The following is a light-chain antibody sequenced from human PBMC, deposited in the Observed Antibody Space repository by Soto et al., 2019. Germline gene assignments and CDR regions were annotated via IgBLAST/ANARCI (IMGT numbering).Light chain of an antibody. CDR2: DAS. J-gene: IGKJ1*01. CDR1: QSVSSSY. CDR3: EQYGSSPRR. Sequence: EIVLTQSPGTLSLSPGERATLSCRASQSVSSSYLAWYQQKPGQAPRLLIYDASSRATCIPDWFSGSGFGTDFPLTIGRLEPEDFAVYYCEQYGSSPRRFGQGTKVEIK. V-gene: IGKV3-20*01.